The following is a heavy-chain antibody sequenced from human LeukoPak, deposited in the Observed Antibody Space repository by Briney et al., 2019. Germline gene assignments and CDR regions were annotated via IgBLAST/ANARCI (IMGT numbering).Heavy chain of an antibody. Sequence: ASVKVSCKASGYTFTSYDINWVRQATGQGLEWMGWMNPNSGNTGYAQKFQGRVTMARNTSISTAYKELTSLRSEDTAVYYCARGFPRANSSSWYYFDFWGQGTLVTVSS. J-gene: IGHJ4*02. CDR1: GYTFTSYD. CDR2: MNPNSGNT. V-gene: IGHV1-8*01. CDR3: ARGFPRANSSSWYYFDF. D-gene: IGHD6-13*01.